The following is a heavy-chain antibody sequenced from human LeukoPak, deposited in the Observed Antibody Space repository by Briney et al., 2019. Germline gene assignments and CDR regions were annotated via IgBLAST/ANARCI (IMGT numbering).Heavy chain of an antibody. J-gene: IGHJ4*02. Sequence: SQTLSLTCTVSGGSISSGDYYWSWIRQPPGKGLEWIGYIYSSGSTYYNPSLKSRVTISVDTSKNQFSLKLNSVTAADTAVYYCARVPWRLQYFDYWGQGTLVTVSS. CDR1: GGSISSGDYY. CDR3: ARVPWRLQYFDY. CDR2: IYSSGST. V-gene: IGHV4-30-4*08. D-gene: IGHD4-11*01.